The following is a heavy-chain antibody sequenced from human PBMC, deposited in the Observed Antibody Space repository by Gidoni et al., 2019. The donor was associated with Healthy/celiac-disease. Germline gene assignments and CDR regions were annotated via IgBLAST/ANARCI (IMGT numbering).Heavy chain of an antibody. CDR2: IYYSGST. J-gene: IGHJ4*02. CDR3: ARDNIVIGGRGLYFDY. V-gene: IGHV4-39*07. D-gene: IGHD2-21*01. CDR1: GGSISSSSYY. Sequence: QLQLQESGPGLVKPSETLSLTCTVAGGSISSSSYYWGWIRQPPGKGLVWIGSIYYSGSTHYNPSLKSRVTISVDTSKNQFSLKLSSVTAADTAVYYCARDNIVIGGRGLYFDYWGQGTLVTVSS.